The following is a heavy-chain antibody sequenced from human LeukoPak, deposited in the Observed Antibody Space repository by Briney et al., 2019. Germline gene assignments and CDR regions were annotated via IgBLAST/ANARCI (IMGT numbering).Heavy chain of an antibody. D-gene: IGHD2-2*01. CDR3: AREQIVVPVAMRSTTYYYYYMDV. Sequence: ASVKVSCKASGYTFTNYAMHWVRQAPGQRLEWMGWINAGNGNTKYSQEFQGRVTITRDTSASTAYMELSSLRSEDMAVYYCAREQIVVPVAMRSTTYYYYYMDVWGKGTTVTISS. CDR2: INAGNGNT. V-gene: IGHV1-3*03. CDR1: GYTFTNYA. J-gene: IGHJ6*03.